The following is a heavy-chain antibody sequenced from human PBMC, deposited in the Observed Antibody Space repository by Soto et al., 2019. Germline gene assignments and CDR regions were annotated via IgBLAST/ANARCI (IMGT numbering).Heavy chain of an antibody. CDR2: ISYDGSNK. V-gene: IGHV3-30*18. Sequence: GGSLRLSCAASGFTFSSYGMHWVRQAPGKGLEWVAVISYDGSNKYYADSVKGRFTISRDNSKNTLYLQMNSLRAEDTAVYYCAKDIVVVPAAPYYYYGMDVWGQGTTVTVSS. CDR3: AKDIVVVPAAPYYYYGMDV. D-gene: IGHD2-2*01. CDR1: GFTFSSYG. J-gene: IGHJ6*02.